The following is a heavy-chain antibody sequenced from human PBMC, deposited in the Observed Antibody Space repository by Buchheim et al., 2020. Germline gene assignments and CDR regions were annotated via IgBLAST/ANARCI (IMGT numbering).Heavy chain of an antibody. Sequence: QVQLVESGGGVVQPGRSLRLSCAASGFTFSSYSMNWVRQAPGKGLEWVAVIWDDGSIQYYADSVKARFTVSRDNSKRTVNLQMNSLRADDTAVYYCVRKVSDYWGGSSHFDLWGPGTL. CDR2: IWDDGSIQ. CDR3: VRKVSDYWGGSSHFDL. J-gene: IGHJ4*02. V-gene: IGHV3-33*08. CDR1: GFTFSSYS. D-gene: IGHD3-3*01.